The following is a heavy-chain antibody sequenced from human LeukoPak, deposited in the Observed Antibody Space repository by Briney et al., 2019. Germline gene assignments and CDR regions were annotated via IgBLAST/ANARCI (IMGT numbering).Heavy chain of an antibody. Sequence: SGTLSLTCAVSGGSISSSNWWSWVRQPPGKGLEWIGRIYTSGSTNYNPSLKSRVTMSVDTSKNQFSLKLSSVTAADTAVYYCARSTPSGWYGLDYWGQGTLVTVSS. CDR2: IYTSGST. V-gene: IGHV4-4*02. J-gene: IGHJ4*02. CDR3: ARSTPSGWYGLDY. D-gene: IGHD6-19*01. CDR1: GGSISSSNW.